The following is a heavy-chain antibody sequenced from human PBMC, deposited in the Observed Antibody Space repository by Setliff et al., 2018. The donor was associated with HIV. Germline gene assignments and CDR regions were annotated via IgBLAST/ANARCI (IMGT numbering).Heavy chain of an antibody. D-gene: IGHD4-17*01. CDR1: GYSISSGYY. CDR3: ATDYGDYGY. Sequence: SETLSLTCSVSGYSISSGYYWGWVRQPPGEGLEWVGTIYQTGDTYYSPSLKSRVTVSVDMSRNQFSVKLNSATAADTAVYYCATDYGDYGYWGQGTLVTVSS. CDR2: IYQTGDT. V-gene: IGHV4-38-2*02. J-gene: IGHJ4*02.